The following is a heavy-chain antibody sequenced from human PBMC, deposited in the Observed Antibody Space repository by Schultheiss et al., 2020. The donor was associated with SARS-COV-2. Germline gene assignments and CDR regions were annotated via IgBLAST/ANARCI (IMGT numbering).Heavy chain of an antibody. CDR1: GGTFSSYA. J-gene: IGHJ4*02. Sequence: SVKVSCKASGGTFSSYAISWVRQAPGQGLEWMGGIIPIFGTANYAQKFQGRVTMTVDTSTSTAYVELRSLRSDDTAVYYCVREGGRGEIDYWGQGTLVTVSS. V-gene: IGHV1-69*06. D-gene: IGHD3-16*01. CDR3: VREGGRGEIDY. CDR2: IIPIFGTA.